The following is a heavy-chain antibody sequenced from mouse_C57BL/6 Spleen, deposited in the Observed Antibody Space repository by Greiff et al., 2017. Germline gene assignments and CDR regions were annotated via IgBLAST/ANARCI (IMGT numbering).Heavy chain of an antibody. CDR1: GYTFTSYW. CDR2: IDPSDSYT. V-gene: IGHV1-69*01. CDR3: AGGGDVGCAY. J-gene: IGHJ3*01. Sequence: QVQLQQPGAELVMPGASVKLSCKASGYTFTSYWMHWVKQRPGQGLEWIGEIDPSDSYTNYNEKFKSKATLTVDKSSSTAYMQLSSLPSEASAVXYCAGGGDVGCAYWGQWTLVTVSA.